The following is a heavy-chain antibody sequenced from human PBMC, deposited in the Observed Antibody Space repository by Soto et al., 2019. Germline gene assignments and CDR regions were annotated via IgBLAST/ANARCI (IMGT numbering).Heavy chain of an antibody. CDR2: TSHRGT. Sequence: QVQLQESGPGLVKPLGTLSLTCAVSGDSISSGNWWSWVRQTPGKGLEWIGETSHRGTNYSPSLKSRVTISIDNLMNQFSLKLSPVTAADTAVYYCARYIALSGTFYFDYWGQGALVTVSS. CDR1: GDSISSGNW. CDR3: ARYIALSGTFYFDY. V-gene: IGHV4-4*02. D-gene: IGHD6-19*01. J-gene: IGHJ4*02.